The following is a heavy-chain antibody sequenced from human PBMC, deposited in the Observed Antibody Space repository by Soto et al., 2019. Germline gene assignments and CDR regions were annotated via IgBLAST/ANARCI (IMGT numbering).Heavy chain of an antibody. J-gene: IGHJ6*02. CDR3: ARYYYDSSGYCAREAPMDV. D-gene: IGHD3-22*01. V-gene: IGHV1-8*01. CDR2: MNPNSGNT. Sequence: ASVKVSCKASGYTFTSYDINWVRQATGQGLEWMGWMNPNSGNTGYAQKFQGRVTMTRNTSISTAYMELSSLRSEDTAVYYCARYYYDSSGYCAREAPMDVWGQGTTVTVSS. CDR1: GYTFTSYD.